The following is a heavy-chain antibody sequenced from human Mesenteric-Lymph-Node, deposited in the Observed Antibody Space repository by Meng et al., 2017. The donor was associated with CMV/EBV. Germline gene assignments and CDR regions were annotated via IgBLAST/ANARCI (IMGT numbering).Heavy chain of an antibody. J-gene: IGHJ6*02. Sequence: ASVKVSCKASGYTFIGYYMHWVRQAPGQGLEWMGWINPYSGDTNYAQKFQGRVTMTRDTSISTVYIELSRLRSDDTAVYYCATTSIAARPRNYGMDVWGQGTTVTVSS. CDR3: ATTSIAARPRNYGMDV. CDR2: INPYSGDT. D-gene: IGHD6-6*01. CDR1: GYTFIGYY. V-gene: IGHV1-2*02.